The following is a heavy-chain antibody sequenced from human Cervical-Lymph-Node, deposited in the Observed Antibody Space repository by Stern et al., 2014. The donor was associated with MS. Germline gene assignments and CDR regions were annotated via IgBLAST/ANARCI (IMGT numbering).Heavy chain of an antibody. V-gene: IGHV3-30*18. J-gene: IGHJ4*02. CDR3: VKDGKYFDYVWGICGDY. D-gene: IGHD3-16*01. CDR2: ISSDGRNK. CDR1: VFTFSAYG. Sequence: VQLVESGGGVAQPRRSVRLSCAASVFTFSAYGIHWVRQAPGKGLEWVGVISSDGRNKKYADAVKGRFTISRDNSKNTLHLEMNSLRAEDTAVYYCVKDGKYFDYVWGICGDYWGQGTLVTVTS.